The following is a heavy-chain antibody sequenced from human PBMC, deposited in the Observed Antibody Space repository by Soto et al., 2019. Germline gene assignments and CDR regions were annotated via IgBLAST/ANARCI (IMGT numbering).Heavy chain of an antibody. CDR3: ARQWGDYVCDY. J-gene: IGHJ4*02. D-gene: IGHD3-16*01. CDR1: GGSFSGNYY. Sequence: SETLSLTCAGYGGSFSGNYYWSWIRQPPGKGLEWIGYIYYSGSTNYNPSLRSRVTISIHTSKNQFSLKLSSVTAADTAVYYCARQWGDYVCDYWGQGT. CDR2: IYYSGST. V-gene: IGHV4-59*08.